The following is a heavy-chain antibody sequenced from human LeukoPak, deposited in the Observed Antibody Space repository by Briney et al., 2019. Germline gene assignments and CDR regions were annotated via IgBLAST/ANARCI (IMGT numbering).Heavy chain of an antibody. CDR3: ITRYCSSTSCYEYYFYYFMDV. J-gene: IGHJ6*03. D-gene: IGHD2-2*01. CDR2: INSKGDGGTT. CDR1: GFTFSNAW. Sequence: GGSLRLSCAASGFTFSNAWMTWVRQAPGKGLEWVGRINSKGDGGTTDYAAPVKGRFTISRDDSKNTLYLQMNSLKTEDTAVYYCITRYCSSTSCYEYYFYYFMDVWGKGTTVTVSS. V-gene: IGHV3-15*01.